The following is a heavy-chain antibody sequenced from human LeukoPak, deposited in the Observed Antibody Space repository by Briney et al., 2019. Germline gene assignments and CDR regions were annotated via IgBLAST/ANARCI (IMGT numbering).Heavy chain of an antibody. CDR3: ARTPDSSGYYYDY. V-gene: IGHV4-30-4*01. CDR1: GGSISSGDYY. J-gene: IGHJ4*02. D-gene: IGHD3-22*01. CDR2: ISYSGST. Sequence: SQTLSLTCTVSGGSISSGDYYWTWIRQPPGKGLEWIGYISYSGSTYYNPSLKSRVTISLDTSKNQFSLKLSSVTAADTAVYYCARTPDSSGYYYDYWGQGTLVTVSS.